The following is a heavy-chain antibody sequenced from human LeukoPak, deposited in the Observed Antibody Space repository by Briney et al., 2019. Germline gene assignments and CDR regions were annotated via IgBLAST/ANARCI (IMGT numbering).Heavy chain of an antibody. CDR2: INHSGST. CDR1: GVSFSGYY. V-gene: IGHV4-34*01. D-gene: IGHD5-18*01. J-gene: IGHJ6*03. Sequence: SETLSLTCAVYGVSFSGYYWSWIRQPPGKGLEWIGEINHSGSTNYNPSLKSRVTISIDTSKNQFSLNLSSVTAADTAVYYCARDNSASYYMDVWGKGTTVTISS. CDR3: ARDNSASYYMDV.